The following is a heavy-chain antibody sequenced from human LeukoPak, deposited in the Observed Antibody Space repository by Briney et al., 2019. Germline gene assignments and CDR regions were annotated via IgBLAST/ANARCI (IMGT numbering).Heavy chain of an antibody. Sequence: GRSLRLSCAASGFTFGSYGMHWVRQAPGKGLEWVAVISDDGITKYYADSVRGRFTISRDNSENTLYLQMNSLRAEDTALYFCAKALPGSYFDYWGQGTLVTVSS. D-gene: IGHD1-26*01. J-gene: IGHJ4*02. CDR3: AKALPGSYFDY. CDR2: ISDDGITK. CDR1: GFTFGSYG. V-gene: IGHV3-30*18.